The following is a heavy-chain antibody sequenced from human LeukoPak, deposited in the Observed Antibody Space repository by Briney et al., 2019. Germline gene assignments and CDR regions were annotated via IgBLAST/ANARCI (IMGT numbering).Heavy chain of an antibody. CDR1: GYTFTGYY. V-gene: IGHV1-2*02. CDR2: INPNSGGT. J-gene: IGHJ4*02. Sequence: GASVEGYCKASGYTFTGYYMHWVRQAPGQGLEWMGWINPNSGGTNYAQKFQGRVTMTRDTSISTAYMELSRLRSDDTAVYYCARDFPSGSYADWGQGTLVTVSS. D-gene: IGHD1-26*01. CDR3: ARDFPSGSYAD.